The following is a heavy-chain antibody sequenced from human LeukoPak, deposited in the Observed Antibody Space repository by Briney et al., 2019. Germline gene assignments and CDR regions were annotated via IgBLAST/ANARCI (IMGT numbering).Heavy chain of an antibody. CDR2: ISGSGGST. D-gene: IGHD6-19*01. Sequence: GGSLRLSCAASGFTFSSYAMSWVRQAPGKGLKWVSAISGSGGSTYYADSVKGRFTISRDNSKNTLYLQMNSLSAEDTAVYYCAKDVGYSSGWYGYYFDYWGQGTLVTVSS. CDR1: GFTFSSYA. J-gene: IGHJ4*01. CDR3: AKDVGYSSGWYGYYFDY. V-gene: IGHV3-23*01.